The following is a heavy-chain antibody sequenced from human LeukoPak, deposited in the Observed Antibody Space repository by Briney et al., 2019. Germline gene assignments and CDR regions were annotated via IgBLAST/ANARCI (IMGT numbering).Heavy chain of an antibody. J-gene: IGHJ4*02. D-gene: IGHD3-3*01. CDR1: GFSLRSFA. Sequence: GGSLRLSCAASGFSLRSFAMSWVRQAPGKGLEWVSASSGDGGNTDYANSVKGRFTISRDNSKYTIYLQMNSLRADDTAVYYCAKQGRNDFVDSWGQGTLVTVSS. V-gene: IGHV3-23*01. CDR2: SSGDGGNT. CDR3: AKQGRNDFVDS.